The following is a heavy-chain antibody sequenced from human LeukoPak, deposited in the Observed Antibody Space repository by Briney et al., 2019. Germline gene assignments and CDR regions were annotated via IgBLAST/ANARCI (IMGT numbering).Heavy chain of an antibody. D-gene: IGHD3-22*01. Sequence: GASVKVSCKASGDTFSSYAISWVRQAPGQGLEWMGGIIPIFGTANYAQKFQGRVTITADESTSTAYMELSSLRSEDTAVYYCARVDSRVIGSLTPSYYYYMDVWGKGTTVTVSS. CDR1: GDTFSSYA. V-gene: IGHV1-69*13. J-gene: IGHJ6*03. CDR3: ARVDSRVIGSLTPSYYYYMDV. CDR2: IIPIFGTA.